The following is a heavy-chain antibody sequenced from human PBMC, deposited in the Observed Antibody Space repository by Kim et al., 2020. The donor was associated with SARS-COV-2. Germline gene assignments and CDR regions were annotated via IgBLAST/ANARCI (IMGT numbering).Heavy chain of an antibody. CDR1: GDSLTSGSSY. CDR3: ARQGPSFYGSGTFYY. V-gene: IGHV4-39*01. CDR2: VYYSGTT. D-gene: IGHD3-10*01. J-gene: IGHJ4*02. Sequence: SETLSLTCAITGDSLTSGSSYWGWLRQPPGKGLEWIGNVYYSGTTYYNPSLKSRATISVDASRNQFSLNLKAVRDTDTAVYYCARQGPSFYGSGTFYYWGQGTLVTVSS.